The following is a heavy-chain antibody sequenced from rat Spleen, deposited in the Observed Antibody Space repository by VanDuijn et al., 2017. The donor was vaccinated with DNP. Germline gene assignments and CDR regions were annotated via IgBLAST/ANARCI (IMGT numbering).Heavy chain of an antibody. J-gene: IGHJ3*01. CDR3: ARSWGDDGYPPFAY. Sequence: EVQLVESGGGLVQPGRSMKLSCAASGFTFSNYDMAWVRQAPKKGLEWVATISYDGSSTNYLDSVKGRFTISRDNAKSTLYLQMDSLRSEDTATYYCARSWGDDGYPPFAYWGQGTLVTVSS. V-gene: IGHV5-7*01. CDR1: GFTFSNYD. D-gene: IGHD1-12*03. CDR2: ISYDGSST.